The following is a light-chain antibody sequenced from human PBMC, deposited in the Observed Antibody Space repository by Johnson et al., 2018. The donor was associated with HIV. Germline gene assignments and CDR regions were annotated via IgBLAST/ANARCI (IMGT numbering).Light chain of an antibody. Sequence: QSVLTQPPSVSAAPGQKVTISCSGSSSNIGNNYVSWYQQLPGTAPKLLIYDNNKRPSGTPDRFSGSKSGTSATLGITGLQTGAEADFYCGTWDSRLRSGFFGTGTKVTVL. V-gene: IGLV1-51*01. CDR1: SSNIGNNY. CDR2: DNN. J-gene: IGLJ1*01. CDR3: GTWDSRLRSGF.